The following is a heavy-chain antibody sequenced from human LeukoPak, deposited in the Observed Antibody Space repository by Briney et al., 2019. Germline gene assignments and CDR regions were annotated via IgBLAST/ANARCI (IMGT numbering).Heavy chain of an antibody. V-gene: IGHV4-30-2*01. J-gene: IGHJ3*02. CDR3: ARGLGYCSSTSCRGGAFDI. Sequence: PSETLSLTCAVSGGSISSGGYSWSWIRQPPGKGLEWIGYIYHSGSTYYNPSLKSRVTISVDRSKNQFSLKLSSVTAADTAVYYCARGLGYCSSTSCRGGAFDIWGQGTMVTVSS. CDR1: GGSISSGGYS. CDR2: IYHSGST. D-gene: IGHD2-2*01.